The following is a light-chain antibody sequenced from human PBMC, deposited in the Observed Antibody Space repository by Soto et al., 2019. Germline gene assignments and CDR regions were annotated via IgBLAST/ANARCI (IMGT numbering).Light chain of an antibody. J-gene: IGLJ1*01. V-gene: IGLV2-14*01. Sequence: QSVLTQPASVSGSPGQSIAISCTGTSSDVGGYDYVSWYQQHPDKAPKLMIYEVTKRPSGVSNRFSGSKSGDTASLTISGLQPVDEADYYCSSHTSGNTRVFGSGTKVTVL. CDR3: SSHTSGNTRV. CDR1: SSDVGGYDY. CDR2: EVT.